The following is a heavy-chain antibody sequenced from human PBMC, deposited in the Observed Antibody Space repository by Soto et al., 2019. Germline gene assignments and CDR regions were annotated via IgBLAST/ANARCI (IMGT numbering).Heavy chain of an antibody. D-gene: IGHD6-19*01. Sequence: ASVKVSCKGSGYTFIANYIQWVRQAPGQGLEWMGWINPNSGGTTYAQKFQGRVTLTRDTSITTAYMELSGLTSDDTAVYFCAREGSGWKYFDYGGQGSPVTVSS. V-gene: IGHV1-2*02. J-gene: IGHJ4*02. CDR2: INPNSGGT. CDR1: GYTFIANY. CDR3: AREGSGWKYFDY.